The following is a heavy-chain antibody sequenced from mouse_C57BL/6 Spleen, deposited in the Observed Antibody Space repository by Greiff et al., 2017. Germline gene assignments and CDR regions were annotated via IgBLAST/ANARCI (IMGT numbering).Heavy chain of an antibody. J-gene: IGHJ2*01. CDR1: GFTFSNYA. D-gene: IGHD2-3*01. CDR3: CGGWHGYYNSFDY. Sequence: EVKLVESGGGLVKPGGSLKLSCAASGFTFSNYAMSWVRQTPEKRLEWVAAISDGGSYTYYPDNVKGRFTISRDNDKNNLYLQMSNLKSEDTAMYYCCGGWHGYYNSFDYWGQGTTLTVSS. V-gene: IGHV5-4*03. CDR2: ISDGGSYT.